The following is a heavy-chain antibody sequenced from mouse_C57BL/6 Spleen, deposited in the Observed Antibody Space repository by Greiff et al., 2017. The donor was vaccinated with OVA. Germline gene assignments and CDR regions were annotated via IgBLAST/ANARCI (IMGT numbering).Heavy chain of an antibody. Sequence: VMLVESGAELARPGASVKLSCKASGYTFTSYGISWVKQSTGQSLEWIGEIDPRSGNTYYNEKFKGKATLTADKSASTAYMELRSLTSEDAAVYCCARSSSYPYYFDYWGQGTTLTVSS. CDR2: IDPRSGNT. CDR3: ARSSSYPYYFDY. V-gene: IGHV1-81*01. CDR1: GYTFTSYG. J-gene: IGHJ2*01. D-gene: IGHD3-2*02.